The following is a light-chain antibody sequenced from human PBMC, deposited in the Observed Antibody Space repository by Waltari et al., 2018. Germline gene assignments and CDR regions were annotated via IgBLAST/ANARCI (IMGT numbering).Light chain of an antibody. CDR3: CSYVGRTTYVV. V-gene: IGLV2-23*01. CDR1: SSVVRHYNL. J-gene: IGLJ2*01. CDR2: EGS. Sequence: QYALTQPASVSGSPGQSITIYFPGTSSVVRHYNLVLWYQQHPGKAPTHMTYEGSKRPSGVTILFSAAKSGNTASLTISGLQAYDEAYYYCCSYVGRTTYVVYGGGTKLTVL.